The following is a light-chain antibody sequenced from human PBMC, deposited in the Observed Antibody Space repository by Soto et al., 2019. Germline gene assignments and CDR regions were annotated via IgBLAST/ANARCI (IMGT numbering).Light chain of an antibody. CDR3: QKYNSALLFT. CDR2: AAS. CDR1: QGISNH. V-gene: IGKV1-27*01. Sequence: DIQMTQSPSSLSASVGDRVTLTCRATQGISNHLAWDQQKPGKEPKLLVHAASTLQSGVPSRLSGCVSGTDFTLTISSLQPEDVVTYYCQKYNSALLFTFGPGTTVDIK. J-gene: IGKJ3*01.